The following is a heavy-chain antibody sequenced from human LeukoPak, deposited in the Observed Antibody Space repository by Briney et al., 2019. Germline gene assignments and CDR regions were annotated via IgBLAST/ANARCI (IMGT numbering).Heavy chain of an antibody. D-gene: IGHD3-22*01. CDR1: GYTFTSYY. CDR2: INPSGGST. V-gene: IGHV1-46*03. J-gene: IGHJ1*01. Sequence: ASVKVSCKASGYTFTSYYMHWVRQAPGQGLEWMGIINPSGGSTSYAQKFRGRVTMTRDTSTSTVYMELSSLRSEDTAVYYCARDRVQYYYDSSGLLHWGQGTLVTVSS. CDR3: ARDRVQYYYDSSGLLH.